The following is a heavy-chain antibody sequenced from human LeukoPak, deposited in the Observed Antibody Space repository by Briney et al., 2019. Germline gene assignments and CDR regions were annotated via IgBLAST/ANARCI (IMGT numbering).Heavy chain of an antibody. CDR1: GGSISSYY. Sequence: SETLSLTCTVSGGSISSYYWSWIRQPPGKGLEWIGYIYYSGSTNYNPSLKSRVTISVDTSKNQFSLKLSSVTAADTAVYYCARDSPSGSCFDYWGQGTLVTVSS. D-gene: IGHD1-26*01. CDR3: ARDSPSGSCFDY. J-gene: IGHJ4*02. CDR2: IYYSGST. V-gene: IGHV4-59*01.